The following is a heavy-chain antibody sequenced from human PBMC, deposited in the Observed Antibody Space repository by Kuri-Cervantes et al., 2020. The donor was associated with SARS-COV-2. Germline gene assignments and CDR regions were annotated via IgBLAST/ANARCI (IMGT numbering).Heavy chain of an antibody. Sequence: GESLKISCAASGFTFSSYAMSWVRQAPGKGLEWASAISGSGGSTYYADSVKGRFTISRDNSKNTLYLQMNSLRAEDTAVYYCAKAVDPGDSGTPQDSDYWGQGTLVTVSS. CDR2: ISGSGGST. D-gene: IGHD3-10*01. CDR3: AKAVDPGDSGTPQDSDY. V-gene: IGHV3-23*01. J-gene: IGHJ4*02. CDR1: GFTFSSYA.